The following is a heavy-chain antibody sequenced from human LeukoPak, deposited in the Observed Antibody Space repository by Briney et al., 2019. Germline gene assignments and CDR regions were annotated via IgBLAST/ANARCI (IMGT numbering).Heavy chain of an antibody. CDR1: GGSFSGYY. D-gene: IGHD3-22*01. CDR3: ARAGDSSGYCDT. CDR2: INHSGST. V-gene: IGHV4-34*01. J-gene: IGHJ5*02. Sequence: PETLSLTCAVYGGSFSGYYWSWIRQPPGKGLEWIGEINHSGSTNYSPSLKSRVTISVDTSKHQFSLKLSSVTAADTAVYYCARAGDSSGYCDTWGQGTLVSVST.